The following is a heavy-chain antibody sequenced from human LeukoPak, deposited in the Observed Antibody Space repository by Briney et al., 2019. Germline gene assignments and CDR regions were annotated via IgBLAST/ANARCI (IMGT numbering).Heavy chain of an antibody. Sequence: GGSLRLSCAASGFTFSSYSMNWVRQAPGKGLEWVSSISSSSSYIYYADSVKGRFTISRDNAKNSLYLQMNSLRAEDTAVYYCASGGAIVVVPAAMGYDYWGQGTLVTVSS. J-gene: IGHJ4*02. CDR2: ISSSSSYI. CDR1: GFTFSSYS. D-gene: IGHD2-2*01. CDR3: ASGGAIVVVPAAMGYDY. V-gene: IGHV3-21*01.